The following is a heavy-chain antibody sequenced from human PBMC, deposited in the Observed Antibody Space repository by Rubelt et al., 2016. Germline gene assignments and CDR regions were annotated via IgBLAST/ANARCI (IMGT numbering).Heavy chain of an antibody. CDR3: ARRQQLGPFDY. V-gene: IGHV1-69*09. D-gene: IGHD6-13*01. J-gene: IGHJ4*02. CDR1: GGTFSSYA. CDR2: IIPLLGIA. Sequence: QVQLVQSGAEVKKPGSSVKVSCKASGGTFSSYAISWVRQAPGQGLEWMGRIIPLLGIANYAQKFQGRVTITADKSTSTAYMELSSLRSEDTAVYYCARRQQLGPFDYWGQGTLVTVSS.